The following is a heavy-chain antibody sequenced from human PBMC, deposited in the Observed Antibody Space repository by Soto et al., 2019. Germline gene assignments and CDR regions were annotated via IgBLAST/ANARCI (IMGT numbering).Heavy chain of an antibody. CDR2: ISGSGGST. J-gene: IGHJ4*02. CDR1: GFTFSGYA. V-gene: IGHV3-23*01. D-gene: IGHD1-7*01. Sequence: GGSLRLSCAASGFTFSGYAMSWVRQAPGKGLEWVSAISGSGGSTYYADSVKGRFTISRDNSKNTLYLQMNSLRAEDTAVYYCAKGFGTTAIMGYYFDYWGQGTLVTVSS. CDR3: AKGFGTTAIMGYYFDY.